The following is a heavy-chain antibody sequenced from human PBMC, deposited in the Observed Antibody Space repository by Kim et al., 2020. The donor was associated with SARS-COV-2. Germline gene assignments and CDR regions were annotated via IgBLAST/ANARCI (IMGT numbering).Heavy chain of an antibody. Sequence: ASVKVSCKASGYTFTSYAMHWVRQAPGQRLEWMGWINAGNGNTKYSQKFQGRVTITRDTSASTAYMELSSLRSEDTAVYYCARVTMVRGLPRGWFDPWGQGTLVTVSS. J-gene: IGHJ5*02. CDR3: ARVTMVRGLPRGWFDP. V-gene: IGHV1-3*01. D-gene: IGHD3-10*01. CDR2: INAGNGNT. CDR1: GYTFTSYA.